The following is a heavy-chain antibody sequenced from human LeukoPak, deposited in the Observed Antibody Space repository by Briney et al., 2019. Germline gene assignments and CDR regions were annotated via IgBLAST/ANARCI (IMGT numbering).Heavy chain of an antibody. CDR1: GPTFSTYT. V-gene: IGHV3-23*01. CDR2: ISGSGGST. CDR3: AKDPSNIAAAGPFDY. J-gene: IGHJ4*02. Sequence: PGGSLRLSSVVYGPTFSTYTINWVRQHPGKGLEWVSAISGSGGSTYYADSVKGRCTISRDNSKNTLYLQMNSLRAEDTAVYYCAKDPSNIAAAGPFDYWGQGTLVTVSS. D-gene: IGHD6-13*01.